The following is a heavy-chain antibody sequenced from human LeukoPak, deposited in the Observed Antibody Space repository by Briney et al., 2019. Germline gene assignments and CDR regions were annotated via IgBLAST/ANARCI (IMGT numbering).Heavy chain of an antibody. D-gene: IGHD2-2*01. Sequence: PGGSLRLSCAASGFTFSSYAMSWVRQAPGKGLEWVSAISGSGGSTYYADSVKGRFTISRDNSKNTLYLQMNSLRAEDTAVYYCARAAIVVVPAAKSAGWFDPWGQGTLVTVSS. V-gene: IGHV3-23*01. CDR3: ARAAIVVVPAAKSAGWFDP. CDR2: ISGSGGST. CDR1: GFTFSSYA. J-gene: IGHJ5*02.